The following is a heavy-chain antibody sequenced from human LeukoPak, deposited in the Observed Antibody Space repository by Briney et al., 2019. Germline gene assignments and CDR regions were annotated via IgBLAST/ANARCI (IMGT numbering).Heavy chain of an antibody. CDR2: ISSSSSTI. J-gene: IGHJ4*02. V-gene: IGHV3-48*01. CDR3: AKDSASGYPYYFDY. CDR1: GFTFSSYS. D-gene: IGHD5-12*01. Sequence: GGSLRLSCAASGFTFSSYSMNWVRQAPGKGLEWVSYISSSSSTIYYADSVKGRFTISRDNSKNTLYLQMNSLRAEDTAVYYCAKDSASGYPYYFDYWGQGTLVTVSS.